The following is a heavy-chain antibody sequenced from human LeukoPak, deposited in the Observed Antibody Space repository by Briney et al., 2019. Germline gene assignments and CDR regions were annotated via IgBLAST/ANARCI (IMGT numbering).Heavy chain of an antibody. CDR3: ASAPADGSGYYNFDQ. Sequence: GGSLRLSCAASGFTFSSYSMNWVRQAPGKGLEWVSSISSSGSYIYYADSVKGRFTISRDNAKNSLYLQMNSLRAEDTAVYYCASAPADGSGYYNFDQWGQGTLVTVSS. CDR1: GFTFSSYS. D-gene: IGHD3-22*01. J-gene: IGHJ4*02. CDR2: ISSSGSYI. V-gene: IGHV3-21*01.